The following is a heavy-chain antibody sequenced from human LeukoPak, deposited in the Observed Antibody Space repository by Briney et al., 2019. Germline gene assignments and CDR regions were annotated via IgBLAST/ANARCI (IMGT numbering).Heavy chain of an antibody. CDR2: IYTSGST. CDR1: GGSISSGSYY. J-gene: IGHJ6*03. CDR3: ARDSYDFWSGYHYYYMDV. V-gene: IGHV4-61*02. D-gene: IGHD3-3*01. Sequence: SETLSLTCTVSGGSISSGSYYWSWVRQPAGKGLEWIGRIYTSGSTNYNPSLKSRVTISVDTSKNQFSLKLSSVTAADTAVYYCARDSYDFWSGYHYYYMDVWGKGTTVTVSS.